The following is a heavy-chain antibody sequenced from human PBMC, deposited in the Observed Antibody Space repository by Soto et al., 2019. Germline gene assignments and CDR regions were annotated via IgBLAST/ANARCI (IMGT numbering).Heavy chain of an antibody. Sequence: SETLSLTCTVSGGSISGYYWSWIRQSPGKGLDWIGYIYNNGSANYNPSLKSRVTISGDTSKNQFSLKLSSVTAADTAVYYCAKYVVRGLIHYMDVWGKGTTVTVSS. CDR2: IYNNGSA. J-gene: IGHJ6*03. CDR3: AKYVVRGLIHYMDV. CDR1: GGSISGYY. V-gene: IGHV4-59*01. D-gene: IGHD3-10*01.